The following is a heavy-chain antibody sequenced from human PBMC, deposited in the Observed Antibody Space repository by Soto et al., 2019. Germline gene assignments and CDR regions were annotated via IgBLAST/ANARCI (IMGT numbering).Heavy chain of an antibody. CDR1: GFTFDTYA. Sequence: EVQLLESGGGLVQPGGSLRLSCAASGFTFDTYAMSWVRQAPGKGLEWVSGNSGSGGNTYYADSVKGRFTISRDSSKNTVYVQMNSLGAEDTAIYYCAKMSDFWGGYYTPYYFDYWGQGTPVTVSS. J-gene: IGHJ4*02. CDR3: AKMSDFWGGYYTPYYFDY. D-gene: IGHD3-3*01. CDR2: NSGSGGNT. V-gene: IGHV3-23*01.